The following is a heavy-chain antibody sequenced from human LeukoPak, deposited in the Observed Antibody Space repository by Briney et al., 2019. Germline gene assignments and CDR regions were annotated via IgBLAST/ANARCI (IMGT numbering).Heavy chain of an antibody. CDR3: AREFSCIAARGCYYFDY. CDR1: GFTFSDYY. J-gene: IGHJ4*02. V-gene: IGHV3-11*01. Sequence: GGSLRLPCAASGFTFSDYYMSWIRQAPGKGLEWVSYISSSGSTIYYADSVKGRFTISRDNAKNSLYLQMNSLRAEDTAVYYCAREFSCIAARGCYYFDYWGQGTLVTVSS. CDR2: ISSSGSTI. D-gene: IGHD6-6*01.